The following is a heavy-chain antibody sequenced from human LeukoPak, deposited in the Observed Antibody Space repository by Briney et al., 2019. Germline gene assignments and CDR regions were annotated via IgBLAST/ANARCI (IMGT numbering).Heavy chain of an antibody. CDR3: NVLLWFGDRNFDY. CDR1: GFTFSSYG. Sequence: GGSLRLSCAASGFTFSSYGMHWVRQAPGKGLEWVGFIRSKAYGGTTEYAASVKGRFTISRDDSKSIAYLQMNSLKTEDTAVYYCNVLLWFGDRNFDYWGQGTLVTVSS. V-gene: IGHV3-49*04. CDR2: IRSKAYGGTT. D-gene: IGHD3-10*01. J-gene: IGHJ4*02.